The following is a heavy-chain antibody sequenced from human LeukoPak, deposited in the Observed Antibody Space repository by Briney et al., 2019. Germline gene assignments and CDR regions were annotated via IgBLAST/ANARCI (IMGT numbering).Heavy chain of an antibody. CDR1: GGSISSYY. J-gene: IGHJ6*03. CDR3: ARVGSGWSRYYYYYYMDV. V-gene: IGHV4-59*01. D-gene: IGHD6-19*01. Sequence: SETLSLTCTVSGGSISSYYCSWILQPPVNGQEWIGYIYYSGSTNYNPSLKSRVTISVDTSKNQFSLKLSSVTAADTAVYYCARVGSGWSRYYYYYYMDVWGKGTTVTVSS. CDR2: IYYSGST.